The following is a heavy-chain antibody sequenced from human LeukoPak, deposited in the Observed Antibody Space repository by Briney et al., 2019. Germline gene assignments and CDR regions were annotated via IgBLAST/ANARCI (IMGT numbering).Heavy chain of an antibody. CDR3: AKASAMIVVVSKHFDY. CDR1: GFTFSSYA. CDR2: ISGSGGST. Sequence: GGSLRLSCAASGFTFSSYAMSWVRQAPGKGLEWVSAISGSGGSTYYADSVKGRFTISRDNSKNTLYLQMNSLRAEDTAVYYCAKASAMIVVVSKHFDYWGQGTLVTISS. V-gene: IGHV3-23*01. D-gene: IGHD3-22*01. J-gene: IGHJ4*02.